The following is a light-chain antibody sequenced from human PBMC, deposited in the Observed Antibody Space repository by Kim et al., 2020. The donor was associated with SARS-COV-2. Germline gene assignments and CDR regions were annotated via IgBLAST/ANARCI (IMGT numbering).Light chain of an antibody. CDR2: DDS. CDR1: NIGSKS. J-gene: IGLJ2*01. V-gene: IGLV3-21*03. CDR3: QVWDSSSDHPGV. Sequence: PGKTARITCGGNNIGSKSVQWYQQKPGQAPVLVVYDDSDRTSGIPERFSGSNSGNTATLTISRVEAGDEADYYCQVWDSSSDHPGVFGGGTQLTVL.